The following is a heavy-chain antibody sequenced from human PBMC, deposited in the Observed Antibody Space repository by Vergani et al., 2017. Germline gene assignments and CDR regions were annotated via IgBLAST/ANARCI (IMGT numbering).Heavy chain of an antibody. CDR2: ISAYNGNT. Sequence: QVQLVQSGAEVKKPGASVKVSCKASGYTFTSYGISWVRQAPGQGIEWMGWISAYNGNTNYAQKLQGRVTMTTYTSTSTAYMELRSLRSDDTAVYYCARAVTAQNSNYYYYGMDVWGQGTTVTVSS. V-gene: IGHV1-18*01. J-gene: IGHJ6*02. D-gene: IGHD2-21*02. CDR3: ARAVTAQNSNYYYYGMDV. CDR1: GYTFTSYG.